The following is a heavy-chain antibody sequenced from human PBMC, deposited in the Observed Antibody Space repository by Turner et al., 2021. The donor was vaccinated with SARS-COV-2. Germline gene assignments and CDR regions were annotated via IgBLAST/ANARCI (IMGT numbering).Heavy chain of an antibody. CDR3: AREHYDFWSGYFY. D-gene: IGHD3-3*01. Sequence: EVQLLEYGGGLVQPGGSLRLPCPASGFTLSTYSMSWVRQAPGKGPEWVSYISGTTTTIYYADSVKGRFTISRDNAKNSLYLQMNNLSAEDTAMYYCAREHYDFWSGYFYWGQGTLVTVSS. CDR1: GFTLSTYS. CDR2: ISGTTTTI. J-gene: IGHJ4*02. V-gene: IGHV3-48*01.